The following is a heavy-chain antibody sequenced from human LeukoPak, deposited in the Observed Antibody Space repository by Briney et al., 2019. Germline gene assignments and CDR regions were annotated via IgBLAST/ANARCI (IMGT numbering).Heavy chain of an antibody. CDR2: ISYDGSNK. D-gene: IGHD6-25*01. CDR3: ARVLLTPKAAPSRRLIDY. V-gene: IGHV3-30*03. CDR1: GFTFSSYG. J-gene: IGHJ4*02. Sequence: GGSLGLSCAASGFTFSSYGMHWVRQAPGKGLEWVAVISYDGSNKYYADSVKGRFTISRDNSKNTLYLQMNSLRAEDTAVYYCARVLLTPKAAPSRRLIDYWGQGTLVTVSS.